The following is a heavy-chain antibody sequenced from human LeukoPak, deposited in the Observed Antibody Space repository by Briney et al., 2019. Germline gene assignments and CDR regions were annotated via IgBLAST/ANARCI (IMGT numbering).Heavy chain of an antibody. Sequence: GGSLRLSCVPSGFTFSTYTMNWVRQAPGKGLEWVSYISSSGSTIYYADSVKGRFTISRDNAKNSLYLQMNSLRAEDTAVYYCAREASTVDYWGQGTLVTVSS. J-gene: IGHJ4*02. CDR3: AREASTVDY. V-gene: IGHV3-48*04. D-gene: IGHD2-2*01. CDR1: GFTFSTYT. CDR2: ISSSGSTI.